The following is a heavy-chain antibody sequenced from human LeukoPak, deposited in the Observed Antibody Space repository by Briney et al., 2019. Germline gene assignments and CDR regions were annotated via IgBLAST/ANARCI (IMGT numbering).Heavy chain of an antibody. J-gene: IGHJ4*02. CDR3: AKAQGSGSYQRFDY. V-gene: IGHV3-23*01. D-gene: IGHD3-10*01. CDR2: ISGSGGST. Sequence: GGTLRLSCAASGFTFSSYGMSWVRQAPGKGLEWASAISGSGGSTYYADSVKGRFTISRDNSKNTLYLQMNSLRAEDTAVYYCAKAQGSGSYQRFDYWGQGTLVTVSS. CDR1: GFTFSSYG.